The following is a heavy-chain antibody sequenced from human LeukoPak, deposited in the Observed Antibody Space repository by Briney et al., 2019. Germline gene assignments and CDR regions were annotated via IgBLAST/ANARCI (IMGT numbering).Heavy chain of an antibody. CDR1: GGSFSGYY. CDR2: INHSGST. V-gene: IGHV4-34*01. J-gene: IGHJ2*01. Sequence: SETLSLTCAVYGGSFSGYYWSWIRQPPGKGLEWIGEINHSGSTNYNPSLESRVTISVDTSKNQFSLKLSSVTAADTAVYYCARGRGAVAGTSRYFDLWGRGTLVTVSS. D-gene: IGHD6-19*01. CDR3: ARGRGAVAGTSRYFDL.